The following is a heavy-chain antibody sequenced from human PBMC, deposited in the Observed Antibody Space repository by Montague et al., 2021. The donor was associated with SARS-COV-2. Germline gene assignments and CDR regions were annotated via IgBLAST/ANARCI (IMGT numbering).Heavy chain of an antibody. Sequence: SETLSLTCTVSGGSITGYYWSWLRRSPGKGLEWIAYIYDGGAVNYNPSLGSRVPISTATSKNQLSLKVNSVTAADTAVYYCVRDHPYGGPRGAYDIWGQGTVVTVSS. V-gene: IGHV4-59*01. D-gene: IGHD4-23*01. CDR3: VRDHPYGGPRGAYDI. CDR1: GGSITGYY. CDR2: IYDGGAV. J-gene: IGHJ3*02.